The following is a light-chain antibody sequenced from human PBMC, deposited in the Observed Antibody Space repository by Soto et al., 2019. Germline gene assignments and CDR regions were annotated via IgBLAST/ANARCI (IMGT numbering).Light chain of an antibody. Sequence: QSVLTQSPSVSAAPGQKVAISCSGSTSNIGNNYVSWYQQLPEKAPKLLIYDTDKRPSGIPDRFSASKSGTSATLGITGLQTGDEAEYYCATWDSGLSAVVFGGGTQLTVL. CDR2: DTD. CDR1: TSNIGNNY. J-gene: IGLJ3*02. CDR3: ATWDSGLSAVV. V-gene: IGLV1-51*01.